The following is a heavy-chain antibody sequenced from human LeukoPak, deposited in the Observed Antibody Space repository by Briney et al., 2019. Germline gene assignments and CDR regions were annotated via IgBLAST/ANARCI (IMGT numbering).Heavy chain of an antibody. V-gene: IGHV4-34*01. D-gene: IGHD2-15*01. J-gene: IGHJ4*02. CDR2: INHSGST. CDR3: AGGFTLVVAATPRFDY. Sequence: TSETLSLTCAVYGGSFSGYYWSWIRQHPGKGLEWIGEINHSGSTNYNPSLKSRVTISVDTSKNQFSLKLSSVTAADTAVYYCAGGFTLVVAATPRFDYWGQGTLVTVSS. CDR1: GGSFSGYY.